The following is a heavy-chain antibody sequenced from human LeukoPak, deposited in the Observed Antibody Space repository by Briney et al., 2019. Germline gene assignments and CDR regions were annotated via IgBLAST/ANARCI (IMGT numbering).Heavy chain of an antibody. D-gene: IGHD3-10*01. CDR3: ARVGYYASGPFSYFDY. Sequence: HPGGSLRLSCAASGFTFSGYAMHWVRQAPGKGLEWVAAISYDGSNEYYADSVKGRFTISRDNSKNTLYLQMNSLSVEDTAVYYCARVGYYASGPFSYFDYWGQGTLVTVSS. CDR2: ISYDGSNE. J-gene: IGHJ4*02. CDR1: GFTFSGYA. V-gene: IGHV3-30-3*01.